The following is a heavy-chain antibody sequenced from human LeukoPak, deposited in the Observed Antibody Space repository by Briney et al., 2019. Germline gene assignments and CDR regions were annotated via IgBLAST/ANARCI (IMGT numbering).Heavy chain of an antibody. V-gene: IGHV3-49*04. CDR3: ARAESAAGYFDY. CDR2: IRSKAYGATI. J-gene: IGHJ4*02. CDR1: GFTFGDYA. Sequence: GGSLRLSCAVSGFTFGDYALSWVRQAPGKGLEWVALIRSKAYGATIEYAASVKGRFTISRDDPRSIAYLQMNSLRAEDTAVYYCARAESAAGYFDYWGQGTLVTVSS. D-gene: IGHD6-13*01.